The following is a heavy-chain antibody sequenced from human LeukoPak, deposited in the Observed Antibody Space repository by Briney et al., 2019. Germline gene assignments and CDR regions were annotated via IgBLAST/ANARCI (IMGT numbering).Heavy chain of an antibody. Sequence: PGGSLRLSCAASGFTFSDYYMNWIRQAQGKGLEWVSYISGSSSYIYYADSVKGRFTISRDNAKNSLYLQMNSLRAEDTAVYYCARAETTVTRPHWFDPWGQGTLVTVSS. J-gene: IGHJ5*02. V-gene: IGHV3-11*04. CDR1: GFTFSDYY. CDR3: ARAETTVTRPHWFDP. CDR2: ISGSSSYI. D-gene: IGHD4-17*01.